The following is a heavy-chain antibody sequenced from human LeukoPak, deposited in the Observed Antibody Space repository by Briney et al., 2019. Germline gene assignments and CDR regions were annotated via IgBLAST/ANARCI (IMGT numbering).Heavy chain of an antibody. CDR2: IIPIFGTA. J-gene: IGHJ3*02. CDR1: GGTFSSYA. D-gene: IGHD2-2*01. CDR3: ARDPHNIVVVPAARSGAFDI. V-gene: IGHV1-69*13. Sequence: GASVKVSCKASGGTFSSYAISWVRQAHGQGLEWMGGIIPIFGTANYAQKFQGRVTITADESTSTAYMELSSLRSEDTAVYYCARDPHNIVVVPAARSGAFDIWGQGTMVTVSS.